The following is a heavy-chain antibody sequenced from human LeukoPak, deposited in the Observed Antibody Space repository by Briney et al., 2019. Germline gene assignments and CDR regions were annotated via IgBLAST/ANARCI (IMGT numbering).Heavy chain of an antibody. CDR1: GFTFNNYG. CDR3: ARDYIVTTMKGFDY. Sequence: PWGSLRLSCAASGFTFNNYGMHWVRQAPGKGLEWVAVIWYDGSKKYLADSVKGRFTISRDNSKNTLYLQMNSLRAEDTAIYYCARDYIVTTMKGFDYWGQGTLVTVSS. V-gene: IGHV3-33*01. J-gene: IGHJ4*02. D-gene: IGHD5-12*01. CDR2: IWYDGSKK.